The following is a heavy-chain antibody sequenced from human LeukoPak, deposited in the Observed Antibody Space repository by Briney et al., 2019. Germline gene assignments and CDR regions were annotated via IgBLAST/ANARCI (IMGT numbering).Heavy chain of an antibody. D-gene: IGHD5-12*01. Sequence: SETLSLTCAVSGGSISSYYWSWIRQPPGMGLEWIGYIYYSGSTNYNPSLKSRVTISVDTSKNQFSLKLSSVTAADTAVYYCARVPLGFNGRGYYPGRGYSGVYFDYWGQGTLVTVSS. CDR2: IYYSGST. CDR1: GGSISSYY. CDR3: ARVPLGFNGRGYYPGRGYSGVYFDY. J-gene: IGHJ4*02. V-gene: IGHV4-59*01.